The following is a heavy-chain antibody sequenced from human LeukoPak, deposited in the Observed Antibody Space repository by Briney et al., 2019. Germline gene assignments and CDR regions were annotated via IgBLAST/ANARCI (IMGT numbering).Heavy chain of an antibody. J-gene: IGHJ4*02. V-gene: IGHV3-30*18. CDR1: GFTFSTYG. D-gene: IGHD6-19*01. CDR3: AKVGSGYSSGWTHFDY. Sequence: GRSLRLSCAAPGFTFSTYGMHWVRQAPGKGLEWVAIISYDGSNKYYADSVKGRFTISRDNSNNTLYLLMNSLRAEDTAVYYCAKVGSGYSSGWTHFDYWGQGTLVTVSS. CDR2: ISYDGSNK.